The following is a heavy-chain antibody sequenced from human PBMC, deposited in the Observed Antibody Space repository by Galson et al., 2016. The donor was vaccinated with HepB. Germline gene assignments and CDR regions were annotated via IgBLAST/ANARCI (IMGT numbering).Heavy chain of an antibody. Sequence: SVKVSCKASGYTFTDHDINWVRQATGQGLEWMGWMNPNTGKADYAQKFQGRVTMTRDTSISTAYMELSSLRPDDTAVYYCASENDILTGYFRSNWFDPWGQGTLVTVSS. D-gene: IGHD3-9*01. CDR1: GYTFTDHD. V-gene: IGHV1-8*01. J-gene: IGHJ5*02. CDR2: MNPNTGKA. CDR3: ASENDILTGYFRSNWFDP.